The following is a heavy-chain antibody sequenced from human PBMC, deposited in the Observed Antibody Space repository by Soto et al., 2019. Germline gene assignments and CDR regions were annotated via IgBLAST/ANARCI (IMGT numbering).Heavy chain of an antibody. CDR1: GYSFTTYW. V-gene: IGHV5-51*01. Sequence: GESLKISCKGSGYSFTTYWIGWVRQMPGKGLECMGIIYPGDSDTRYSPSFQGQVTISVDKSISTAYLQWSSLKASDTAMYYCARRVHSSLDAFEIWGQGTMVTV. J-gene: IGHJ3*02. CDR3: ARRVHSSLDAFEI. CDR2: IYPGDSDT. D-gene: IGHD2-15*01.